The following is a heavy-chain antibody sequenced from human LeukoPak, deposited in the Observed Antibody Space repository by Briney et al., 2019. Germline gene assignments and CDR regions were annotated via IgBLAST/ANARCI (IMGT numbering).Heavy chain of an antibody. CDR1: GFTFSSYA. CDR3: ATDVGAD. CDR2: IKTDGSEK. V-gene: IGHV3-7*01. J-gene: IGHJ4*02. Sequence: GGSLRLSCAASGFTFSSYAMTWVRQTPGKGLEWVANIKTDGSEKYYVDSVKGRFTISRDNAKNSLYLQMNSLGAEDTAVYYCATDVGADWGQGTLVTVSS.